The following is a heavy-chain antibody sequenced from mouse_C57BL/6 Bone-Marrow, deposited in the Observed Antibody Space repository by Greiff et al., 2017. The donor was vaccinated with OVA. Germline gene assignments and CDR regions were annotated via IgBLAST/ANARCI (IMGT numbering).Heavy chain of an antibody. V-gene: IGHV10-1*01. D-gene: IGHD3-2*02. CDR2: IRSKSNNYAT. CDR3: VRQLRLLYFDY. Sequence: DVKLVESGGGLVQPKGSLKLSCAASGFSFNTYAMNWVRQAPGKGLEWVARIRSKSNNYATYYADSVKDRFTISRDDSESMLYLQMNNLKAEDAAMYCGVRQLRLLYFDYWGQGTTLTVSS. CDR1: GFSFNTYA. J-gene: IGHJ2*01.